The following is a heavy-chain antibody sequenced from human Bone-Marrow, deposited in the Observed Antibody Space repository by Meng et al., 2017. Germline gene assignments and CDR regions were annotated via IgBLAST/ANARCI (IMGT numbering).Heavy chain of an antibody. D-gene: IGHD3-16*02. CDR3: ARASRGLSDAFDI. Sequence: GESLKISCAASGFTFSSYGMHWVRQAPGEGLEWVAVIWYDGSNKYYADSVKGRFTISRDNSKNTLYLQMSSLRAEDTAVYYCARASRGLSDAFDIWGQGTMVTVSS. J-gene: IGHJ3*02. V-gene: IGHV3-33*01. CDR1: GFTFSSYG. CDR2: IWYDGSNK.